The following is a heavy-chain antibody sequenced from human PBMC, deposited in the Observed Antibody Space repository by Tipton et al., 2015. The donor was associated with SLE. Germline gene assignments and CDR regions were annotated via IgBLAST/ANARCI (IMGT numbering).Heavy chain of an antibody. CDR1: GDTIDGNTYF. CDR2: ISYSGAT. V-gene: IGHV4-39*07. CDR3: ARPTPWGYDY. Sequence: TLSLTCTVSGDTIDGNTYFWDWIRQPPGKGLMLIGSISYSGATSYNPSLKSRVTISVDTSKNHFSLSLISVTAADTAVYYCARPTPWGYDYWGPGMLVTVSS. J-gene: IGHJ4*02. D-gene: IGHD7-27*01.